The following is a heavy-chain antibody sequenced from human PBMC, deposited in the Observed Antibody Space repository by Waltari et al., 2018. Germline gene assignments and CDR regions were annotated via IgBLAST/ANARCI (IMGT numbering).Heavy chain of an antibody. D-gene: IGHD3-3*01. CDR2: ISGNNGHT. J-gene: IGHJ5*02. V-gene: IGHV1-18*01. CDR1: GSTFSDYG. CDR3: ARERHRLMEEGYLMALDP. Sequence: QVQLVQSGAEVKKPGASVKVSCKASGSTFSDYGISWVRQAPGHGPEWMGWISGNNGHTNHAQKFQGRLIMTEDTSATTVYMELTYLTSDDTAVYYCARERHRLMEEGYLMALDPWGQGTLVTVSS.